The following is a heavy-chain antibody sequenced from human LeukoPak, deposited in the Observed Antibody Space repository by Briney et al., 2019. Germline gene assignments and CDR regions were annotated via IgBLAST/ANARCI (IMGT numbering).Heavy chain of an antibody. V-gene: IGHV3-48*04. CDR2: ISISSPI. Sequence: GGPLRLSCAASGFTFSRYSMNWVRQAPGKGLEWVSYISISSPIYYADSVKDRFTIFRDNAKNSLYLQMNSLRAEDTAVYYCARALSGSYSGYLDYWGQGTLVTVSS. D-gene: IGHD1-26*01. CDR1: GFTFSRYS. CDR3: ARALSGSYSGYLDY. J-gene: IGHJ4*02.